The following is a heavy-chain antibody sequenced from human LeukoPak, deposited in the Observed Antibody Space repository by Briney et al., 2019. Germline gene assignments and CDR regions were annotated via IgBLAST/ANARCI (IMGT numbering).Heavy chain of an antibody. CDR1: GGSISSYY. V-gene: IGHV4-59*01. CDR3: VKTQGYYYGSGSYYKPEYYMDV. CDR2: IYYSGST. J-gene: IGHJ6*03. Sequence: SETLSLTCTVSGGSISSYYWSWIRQPPRKGLEWIGYIYYSGSTNYNPSLKSRVTISVDTSKNQFSLKLSSVTAADTAVYYCVKTQGYYYGSGSYYKPEYYMDVWGKGTTVTVSS. D-gene: IGHD3-10*01.